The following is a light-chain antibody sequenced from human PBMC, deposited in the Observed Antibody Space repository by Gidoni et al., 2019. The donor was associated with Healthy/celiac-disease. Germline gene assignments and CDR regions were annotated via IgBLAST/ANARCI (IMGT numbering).Light chain of an antibody. CDR1: SSNIGNNA. CDR3: AAWDDSLNGPV. V-gene: IGLV1-36*01. J-gene: IGLJ3*02. Sequence: QSVLTQPPSVSEAPRQRVTISCSGSSSNIGNNAVNWYQQLPGKAPKLLIYYDNLLPSGVSDRFSGSESGTSASLAISVLQSEDEADYYCAAWDDSLNGPVFGGGTKLTVL. CDR2: YDN.